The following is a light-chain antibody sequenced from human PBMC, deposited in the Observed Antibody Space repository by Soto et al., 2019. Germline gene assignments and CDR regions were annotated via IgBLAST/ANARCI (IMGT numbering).Light chain of an antibody. CDR3: CSYGGSSTLV. V-gene: IGLV2-23*01. CDR1: SSDVGSYNL. J-gene: IGLJ2*01. Sequence: QSVLTQPASVSGSPGQSITISCTGTSSDVGSYNLVSWYQQHPGKAPKLMVYEGSKRPSGVSNRFSGSKSGNTASLTISGLQAEDEADYYCCSYGGSSTLVFGGGTKLTVL. CDR2: EGS.